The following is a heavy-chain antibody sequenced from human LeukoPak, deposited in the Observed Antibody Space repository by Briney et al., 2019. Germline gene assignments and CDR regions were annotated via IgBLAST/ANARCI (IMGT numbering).Heavy chain of an antibody. J-gene: IGHJ6*02. D-gene: IGHD3-3*01. V-gene: IGHV1-18*01. CDR1: GYTFTSYG. CDR3: ARDPGVASYYYYGMDV. Sequence: AASVKVSCKASGYTFTSYGISWVRQAPGQGLEWMGWISAYDGNTNYAQKLQGRVTMTTDTSTSTAYMELRSLRSDDTAVYYCARDPGVASYYYYGMDVWGQGTTVTVSS. CDR2: ISAYDGNT.